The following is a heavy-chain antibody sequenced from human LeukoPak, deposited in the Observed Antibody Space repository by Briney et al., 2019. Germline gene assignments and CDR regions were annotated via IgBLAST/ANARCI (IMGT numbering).Heavy chain of an antibody. CDR2: INHSGAT. D-gene: IGHD3-10*01. Sequence: SETLSPTCAGSGGAFTGYYWSWIRQPPGKGLEWIGEINHSGATNYNPSLKSRVTISVDTSKNQFSLKLSSVTAADTAVYYCARGLLVRPFDYWGQGTLVTVSS. CDR1: GGAFTGYY. V-gene: IGHV4-34*01. CDR3: ARGLLVRPFDY. J-gene: IGHJ4*02.